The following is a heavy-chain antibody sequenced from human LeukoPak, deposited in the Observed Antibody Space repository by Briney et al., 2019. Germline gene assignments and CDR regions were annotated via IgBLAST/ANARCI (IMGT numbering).Heavy chain of an antibody. CDR2: IYYSGST. CDR3: ARQLGYCSSTSCYADKVDY. V-gene: IGHV4-39*01. CDR1: GGSLSSSSYY. Sequence: PSETLSLTCTVSGGSLSSSSYYWGWLRQPPGTGVEWLGSIYYSGSTYYNPSLKSRVTISVDTSKNQFSLKLSSVTAADTAVYYCARQLGYCSSTSCYADKVDYWGQGTLVTVSS. J-gene: IGHJ4*02. D-gene: IGHD2-2*01.